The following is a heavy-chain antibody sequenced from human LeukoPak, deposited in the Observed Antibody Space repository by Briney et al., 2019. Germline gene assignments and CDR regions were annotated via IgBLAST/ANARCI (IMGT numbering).Heavy chain of an antibody. D-gene: IGHD6-13*01. CDR1: GGSISSSSYY. V-gene: IGHV4-39*07. Sequence: SETLSLTCTVSGGSISSSSYYWGWTRQPPGKGLEWIGSIYYSGGTYYNPTLKIQVPISVYTSKIQFSLKLSSVTAADTAVYYCARGGPYSSSWFPPGAFDIWGQGTMVTVSS. J-gene: IGHJ3*02. CDR3: ARGGPYSSSWFPPGAFDI. CDR2: IYYSGGT.